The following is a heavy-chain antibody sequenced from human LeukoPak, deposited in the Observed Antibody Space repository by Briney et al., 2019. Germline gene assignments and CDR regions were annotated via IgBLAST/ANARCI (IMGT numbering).Heavy chain of an antibody. V-gene: IGHV3-48*03. Sequence: GGSLRLSCAASGFTFSSYEMNWVRQAPGKGLEWVSYISSSGSTIYYADSVKGRFTISRDNSKNTLYLQMNSLRAEDTAVYYCAKGYSSGWPFDYWGQGTLVTVSS. CDR2: ISSSGSTI. J-gene: IGHJ4*02. CDR3: AKGYSSGWPFDY. D-gene: IGHD6-19*01. CDR1: GFTFSSYE.